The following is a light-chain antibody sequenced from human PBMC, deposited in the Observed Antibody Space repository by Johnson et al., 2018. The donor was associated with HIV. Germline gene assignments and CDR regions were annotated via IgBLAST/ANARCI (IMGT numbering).Light chain of an antibody. CDR2: KND. J-gene: IGLJ1*01. V-gene: IGLV1-51*02. Sequence: QSVLTQSPSVSAAPGQKVTISCSGSSSTIGNNDVSWYQLLPGTAPKLLIYKNDQRPSGIPDRFYGSKSGTSATLGITGLQTGDEADYYCGTWDNSLSVGGVFGTVTKVTVL. CDR1: SSTIGNND. CDR3: GTWDNSLSVGGV.